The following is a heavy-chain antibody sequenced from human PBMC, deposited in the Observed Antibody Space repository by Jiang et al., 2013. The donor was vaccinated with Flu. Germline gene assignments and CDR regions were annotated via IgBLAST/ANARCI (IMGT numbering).Heavy chain of an antibody. J-gene: IGHJ4*02. V-gene: IGHV1-69*01. Sequence: GSSVKVSCTASGGTFSNYAISWVRQAPGQGLEWMGGFIPIFGTPSYAQRFQGRVTITADESTSTAYMELGSLRSEDTAVYYCARMYYDFTSGYHLYYFDYWGQGTLVTVSS. CDR2: FIPIFGTP. CDR3: ARMYYDFTSGYHLYYFDY. D-gene: IGHD3-3*01. CDR1: GGTFSNYA.